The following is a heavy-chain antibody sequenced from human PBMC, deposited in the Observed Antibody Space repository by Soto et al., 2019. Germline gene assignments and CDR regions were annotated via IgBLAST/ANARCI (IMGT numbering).Heavy chain of an antibody. CDR3: VKDDGGYPSTAPH. Sequence: EVQLLESGGGLVQPGGSLRLSCAASGITISNYPMSWVRQAPGKGLDWVSGISGSGDRTYYADSAKGRFSISKDISKNSLSLQLDSLGVEDTAVYFYVKDDGGYPSTAPHWGQGTLVTVSS. V-gene: IGHV3-23*01. D-gene: IGHD3-22*01. CDR2: ISGSGDRT. CDR1: GITISNYP. J-gene: IGHJ4*02.